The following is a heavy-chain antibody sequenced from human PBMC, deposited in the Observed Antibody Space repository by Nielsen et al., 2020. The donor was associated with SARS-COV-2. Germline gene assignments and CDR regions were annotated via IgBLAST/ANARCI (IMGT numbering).Heavy chain of an antibody. V-gene: IGHV3-48*02. CDR3: ARVLAYDYVWGSYRH. Sequence: GGSLRLSCAASGFTFSSYSMNWVRQAPGKGLEWVSYISSGSSTIYYADSVKGRFTISRDNAKNSLYLQMNSLRDEDTAVYYCARVLAYDYVWGSYRHWGQGTLVTVSS. CDR2: ISSGSSTI. D-gene: IGHD3-16*02. CDR1: GFTFSSYS. J-gene: IGHJ4*02.